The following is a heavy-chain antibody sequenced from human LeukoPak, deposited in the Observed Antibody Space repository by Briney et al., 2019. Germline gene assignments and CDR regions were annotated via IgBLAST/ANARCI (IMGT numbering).Heavy chain of an antibody. D-gene: IGHD1-26*01. J-gene: IGHJ3*02. Sequence: GGSLRLSCAASGFTFSSYSMNWVRQAPGRGLEWVSFISSSSSYMYYADAVKGRFTIARDNAKNSLYLQMNSLRAADTAVYYCARDDGSYFAFDIWGQGTMVTVSS. CDR3: ARDDGSYFAFDI. V-gene: IGHV3-21*01. CDR1: GFTFSSYS. CDR2: ISSSSSYM.